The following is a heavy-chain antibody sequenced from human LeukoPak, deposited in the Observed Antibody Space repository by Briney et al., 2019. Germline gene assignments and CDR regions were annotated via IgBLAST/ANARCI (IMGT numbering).Heavy chain of an antibody. CDR2: INSDGSST. CDR1: GFTFSSYW. V-gene: IGHV3-74*01. CDR3: ASSPPVFVAVAGTGSSY. J-gene: IGHJ4*02. D-gene: IGHD6-19*01. Sequence: GGSLRLSCAASGFTFSSYWMHWVRQAPGKGLVWVSRINSDGSSTSYADSVKGRFTISRDNAKNSLYLQMISLRAEDTAVYYCASSPPVFVAVAGTGSSYWGQGTLVTVSS.